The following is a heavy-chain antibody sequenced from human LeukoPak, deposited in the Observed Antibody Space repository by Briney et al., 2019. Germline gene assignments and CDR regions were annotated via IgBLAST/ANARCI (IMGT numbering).Heavy chain of an antibody. V-gene: IGHV3-21*01. D-gene: IGHD3-16*02. CDR1: GFTFSSYS. CDR3: AGALGELSQIDY. Sequence: GGGLRLSCAASGFTFSSYSINWVRPAPGKGLEWVSSISSSSSYIYYADSVWGRFTISRDNDTKSLYLQMNSLRAEDTAVYYCAGALGELSQIDYWGQGPLVTVSS. CDR2: ISSSSSYI. J-gene: IGHJ4*02.